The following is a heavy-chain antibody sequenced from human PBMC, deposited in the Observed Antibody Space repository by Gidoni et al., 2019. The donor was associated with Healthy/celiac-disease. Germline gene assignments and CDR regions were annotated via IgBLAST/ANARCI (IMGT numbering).Heavy chain of an antibody. Sequence: EVQLVESGGGWVQTGGSLKLSGAASGADFSGSAMHWVRQAYGKELEWVGRIRSKANSVAPAYAASVKGTFTISRDDSKTTAYLQMNSLKPADTAVYYCTRHPDWNDPYFAYWGQGTLVTVSS. CDR2: IRSKANSVAP. CDR1: GADFSGSA. J-gene: IGHJ4*02. CDR3: TRHPDWNDPYFAY. D-gene: IGHD1-1*01. V-gene: IGHV3-73*02.